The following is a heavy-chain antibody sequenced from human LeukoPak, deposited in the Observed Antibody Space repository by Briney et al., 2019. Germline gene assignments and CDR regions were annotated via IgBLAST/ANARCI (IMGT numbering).Heavy chain of an antibody. J-gene: IGHJ4*02. Sequence: GASVKVSCKASGGTFSSYAISWVRQAPGQGLEWMGWISAYNGNTNYAQKLQGRVTMTTDTSTSTAYMELRSLRSDDTAVYYCARDSQIEAYGSSHDYWGQGTLVTVSS. V-gene: IGHV1-18*01. CDR2: ISAYNGNT. D-gene: IGHD2-15*01. CDR3: ARDSQIEAYGSSHDY. CDR1: GGTFSSYA.